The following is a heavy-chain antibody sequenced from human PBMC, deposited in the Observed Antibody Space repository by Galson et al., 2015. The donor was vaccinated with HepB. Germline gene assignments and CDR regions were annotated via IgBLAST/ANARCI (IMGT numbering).Heavy chain of an antibody. J-gene: IGHJ4*02. D-gene: IGHD4-17*01. CDR2: VDPEDGET. CDR1: GYTFTDYY. Sequence: VKVSCKVSGYTFTDYYMRWVQQAPGKGLEWMGLVDPEDGETIYAEKFQGRVTITADTSTDTAYMELSSLRSEDTAVYYCATVPTVTTDRSNWGQGTLATVSS. CDR3: ATVPTVTTDRSN. V-gene: IGHV1-69-2*01.